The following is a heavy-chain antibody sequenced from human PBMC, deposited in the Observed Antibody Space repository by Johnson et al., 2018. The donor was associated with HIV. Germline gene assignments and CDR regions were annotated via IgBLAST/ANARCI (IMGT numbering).Heavy chain of an antibody. V-gene: IGHV3-30*18. D-gene: IGHD5-24*01. Sequence: QVQLVESGGGVVQPGRSLRLSCAASGFTFSNYGMHWVRQAPGKGLEWVAVITFAGSDKYYADSVKGRFTISRDNSKNTLYLQMNSLRAEDTAVYYCAKEKNGFHWTFDIWGQGTMVTVSS. CDR3: AKEKNGFHWTFDI. CDR1: GFTFSNYG. J-gene: IGHJ3*02. CDR2: ITFAGSDK.